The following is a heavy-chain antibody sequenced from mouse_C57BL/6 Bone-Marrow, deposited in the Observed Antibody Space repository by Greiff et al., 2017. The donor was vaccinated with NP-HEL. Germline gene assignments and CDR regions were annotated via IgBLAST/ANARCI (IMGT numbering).Heavy chain of an antibody. J-gene: IGHJ4*01. V-gene: IGHV5-6*02. CDR2: ISSGGSYT. CDR3: ARQNYYYGSSFLYYAMDY. D-gene: IGHD1-1*01. CDR1: GFTFSSYG. Sequence: EVMLVESGGDLVKPGGSLKLSCAASGFTFSSYGMSWVRQTPDKRLEWVATISSGGSYTYYPDSVKGRFTISRDNAKNTLYLQMSSRKSEDTAMYYCARQNYYYGSSFLYYAMDYWGQGTSVTVSS.